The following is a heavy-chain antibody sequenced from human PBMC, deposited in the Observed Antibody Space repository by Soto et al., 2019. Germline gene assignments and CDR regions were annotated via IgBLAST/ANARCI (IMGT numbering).Heavy chain of an antibody. CDR1: GSIFSGYG. D-gene: IGHD1-7*01. V-gene: IGHV3-33*01. CDR2: IWYDGSNK. J-gene: IGHJ4*02. Sequence: QKYLVESGGGVVQPGGSLRLSCVASGSIFSGYGMHWVRQAPGKGLEWVAVIWYDGSNKYYADSVKGRXTISXDNXXXXXXXXXXXXXXXXXXXXYCARDGIGGTVFRGFCDYWGQGTLVTVXX. CDR3: ARDGIGGTVFRGFCDY.